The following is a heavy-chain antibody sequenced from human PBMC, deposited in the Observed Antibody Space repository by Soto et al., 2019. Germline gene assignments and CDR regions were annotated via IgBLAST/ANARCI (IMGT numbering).Heavy chain of an antibody. V-gene: IGHV2-70*11. Sequence: SGPTLVNPTETLTLTCTLSGFSLSTNGMCVTWIRQPPGKALEWLARIDWDDDKYYSTSLRTRLTISKDTSKNQVVLKVTDMDPVETAIDSCELGSATLDYWGQGDLVPVSS. CDR3: ELGSATLDY. CDR1: GFSLSTNGMC. J-gene: IGHJ4*02. D-gene: IGHD1-26*01. CDR2: IDWDDDK.